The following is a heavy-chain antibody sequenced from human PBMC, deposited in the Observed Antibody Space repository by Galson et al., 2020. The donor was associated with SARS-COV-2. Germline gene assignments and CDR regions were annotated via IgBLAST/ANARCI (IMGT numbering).Heavy chain of an antibody. CDR3: ARRDKSSGWYYFDH. Sequence: SETLSLTCTVSGASVNTEYYYWGWIRQSPGKGLVWIGNVFYSGTTYSNPSLRSRVSISIDTSGNHFSLQLNSVTAADTAVYYCARRDKSSGWYYFDHWGRGALVTVSS. CDR1: GASVNTEYYY. D-gene: IGHD6-19*01. V-gene: IGHV4-39*02. J-gene: IGHJ4*02. CDR2: VFYSGTT.